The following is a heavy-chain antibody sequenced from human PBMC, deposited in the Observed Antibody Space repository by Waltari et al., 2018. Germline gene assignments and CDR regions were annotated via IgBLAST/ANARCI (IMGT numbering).Heavy chain of an antibody. CDR3: ARDRDYDFWSHDFDY. CDR1: GYTFTSSG. V-gene: IGHV1-18*01. J-gene: IGHJ4*02. CDR2: ISAYNGNT. Sequence: QVQLVQSGAEVKKPGASVKVSCKASGYTFTSSGISWVRQAPGQGLEWMGWISAYNGNTNYAQKLQGRVTMTTDTSTSTAYMELRSLRSDDTAVYYCARDRDYDFWSHDFDYWGQGTLVTVSS. D-gene: IGHD3-3*01.